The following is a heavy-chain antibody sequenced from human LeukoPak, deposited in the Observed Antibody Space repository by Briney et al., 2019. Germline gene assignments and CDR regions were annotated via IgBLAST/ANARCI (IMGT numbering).Heavy chain of an antibody. CDR2: IYYSGST. CDR1: GGSISSGGYY. D-gene: IGHD5-18*01. J-gene: IGHJ3*02. Sequence: PSQTLSLTCTVSGGSISSGGYYWSWIRQPPGKGLEWIGYIYYSGSTYYNPSLRSRVTISVDRSKNQFPLRLNSVTAADTAVYYSARPLDTTLVNAFDIWGPGTMVTVS. CDR3: ARPLDTTLVNAFDI. V-gene: IGHV4-30-2*03.